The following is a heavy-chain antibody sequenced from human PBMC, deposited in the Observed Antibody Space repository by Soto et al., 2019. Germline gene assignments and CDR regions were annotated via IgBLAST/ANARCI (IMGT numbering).Heavy chain of an antibody. Sequence: PGGSLRLSCAASGVTFSSYAMSWVRQAPGKGLEWVSAISGSGGSTYYADSVKGRFTISRDNSKNTLYLQMNSLRAEDTAVYYCAKIGMVQLWQFDYWGQGTLVTVSS. CDR2: ISGSGGST. J-gene: IGHJ4*02. D-gene: IGHD5-18*01. V-gene: IGHV3-23*01. CDR3: AKIGMVQLWQFDY. CDR1: GVTFSSYA.